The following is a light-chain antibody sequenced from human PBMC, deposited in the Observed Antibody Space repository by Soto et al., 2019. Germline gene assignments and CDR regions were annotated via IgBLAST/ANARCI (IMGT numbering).Light chain of an antibody. CDR3: QQYHSYWT. CDR2: DAA. V-gene: IGKV1-5*01. J-gene: IGKJ1*01. CDR1: QNIRSR. Sequence: DFQMTQSPSTLSSSVGDRVTITCRASQNIRSRLAWCQQKPGKAPKLLIYDAASWESGVPQRFSGSGSGIEFTLTISSLQTDDFSTYYCQQYHSYWTFGQGTKVE.